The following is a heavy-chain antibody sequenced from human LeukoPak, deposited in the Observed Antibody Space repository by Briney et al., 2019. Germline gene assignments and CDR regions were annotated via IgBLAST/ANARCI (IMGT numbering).Heavy chain of an antibody. CDR3: ARDREYDFWSGYSSLSPNSFFDL. CDR1: GGSISSGGYY. V-gene: IGHV4-30-2*01. Sequence: SETLSLTCTVSGGSISSGGYYWSWIRQPPGKGLEWIGYIYHSGSTYYNPSLKSRVTISVDRSKNQFSLKLSSVTAADTAVYYCARDREYDFWSGYSSLSPNSFFDLWGRGTLVTVSS. CDR2: IYHSGST. J-gene: IGHJ2*01. D-gene: IGHD3-3*01.